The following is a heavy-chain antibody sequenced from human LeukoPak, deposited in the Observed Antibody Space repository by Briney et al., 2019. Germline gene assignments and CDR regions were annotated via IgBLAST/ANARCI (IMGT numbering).Heavy chain of an antibody. J-gene: IGHJ4*02. CDR1: AVTLNAYN. D-gene: IGHD1-26*01. CDR2: ISYTGTYI. V-gene: IGHV3-21*04. Sequence: GGSLRLSCAASAVTLNAYNMNWVRQAPGKGLEWVSSISYTGTYIYYADSVKGRFTISRDNAQNSLYLQMNSLSAEDTAIYYCGRDRGNYRPIDYWGQGTLVTVSS. CDR3: GRDRGNYRPIDY.